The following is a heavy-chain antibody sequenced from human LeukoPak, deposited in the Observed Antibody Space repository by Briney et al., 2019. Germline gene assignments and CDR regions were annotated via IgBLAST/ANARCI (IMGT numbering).Heavy chain of an antibody. Sequence: PSETLSLTCTVSGGSISSSSYYWGWIRQPPGKGLEWIGSIYYSGSTYYNPSLKSRVTISVDTSKNQFSLRLSSVTAADTAVYYCARVFTAMVTTTFDYWGQGTLVTVSS. D-gene: IGHD5-18*01. J-gene: IGHJ4*02. CDR2: IYYSGST. CDR1: GGSISSSSYY. CDR3: ARVFTAMVTTTFDY. V-gene: IGHV4-39*07.